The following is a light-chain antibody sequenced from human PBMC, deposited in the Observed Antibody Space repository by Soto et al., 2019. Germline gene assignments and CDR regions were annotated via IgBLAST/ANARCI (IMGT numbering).Light chain of an antibody. V-gene: IGLV2-8*01. CDR2: EVS. CDR1: SSDVGGYNY. J-gene: IGLJ3*02. CDR3: SSYAGSKNAV. Sequence: QSVLTQPPSASGSPGQSVTISCTGTSSDVGGYNYVSWYQQHPDKAPKLMIYEVSKRPSGVPDRFSGSKPGNTASLTVSGLQAEDEADYYCSSYAGSKNAVFGGGTKVTVL.